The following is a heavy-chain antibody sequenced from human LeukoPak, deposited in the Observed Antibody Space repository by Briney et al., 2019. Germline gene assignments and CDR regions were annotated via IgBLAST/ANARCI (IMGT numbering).Heavy chain of an antibody. Sequence: PGGSLRLSCAVSGFTFSSYGMHWVRQAPGKGLEWVAVIWYDESNKYYADSVKGLFTISRDNSKNTLYLQMNSLRAEDTAVYYGARDLGDCTNGVCHTRFDYWGQGTLVTVSS. CDR1: GFTFSSYG. D-gene: IGHD2-8*01. CDR2: IWYDESNK. V-gene: IGHV3-33*01. CDR3: ARDLGDCTNGVCHTRFDY. J-gene: IGHJ4*02.